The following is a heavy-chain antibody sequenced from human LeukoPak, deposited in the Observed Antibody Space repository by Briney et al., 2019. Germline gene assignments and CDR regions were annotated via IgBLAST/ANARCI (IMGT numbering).Heavy chain of an antibody. V-gene: IGHV3-30*18. J-gene: IGHJ4*02. D-gene: IGHD6-13*01. CDR2: ISYDGGTK. CDR1: GFTFSSYG. CDR3: AKTQSSSRYYFDY. Sequence: GRSLRLSCAASGFTFSSYGMHWVRQAPGKGLEWVAVISYDGGTKYYADSVKGRLTISRDNSKNTLYLQMNSLRAEDTAVYYCAKTQSSSRYYFDYWGQGTLVTVSS.